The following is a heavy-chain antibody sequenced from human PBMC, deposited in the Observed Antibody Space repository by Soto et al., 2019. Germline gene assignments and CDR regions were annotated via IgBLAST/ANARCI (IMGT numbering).Heavy chain of an antibody. D-gene: IGHD3-10*01. CDR3: ARARFSYGHLLF. J-gene: IGHJ4*02. Sequence: SETLSLTCNVSGGPIKTGDYYWNWIRQPPGKGLEWIGYVFYSGATNYSPSLKSRAAISMDTSKKQFSLSLTSVTAADTAVYYCARARFSYGHLLFWGQGIRVTVSS. CDR1: GGPIKTGDYY. V-gene: IGHV4-30-4*01. CDR2: VFYSGAT.